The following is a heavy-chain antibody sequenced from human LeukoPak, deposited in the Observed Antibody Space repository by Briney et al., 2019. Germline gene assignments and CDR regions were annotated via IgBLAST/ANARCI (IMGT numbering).Heavy chain of an antibody. V-gene: IGHV3-30*18. J-gene: IGHJ4*02. CDR3: AKEGGYYGSGVVYFDY. CDR2: ISYDGSNK. Sequence: GGSLRLSCAASGFTLSSYGMHWVRQAPGKGLAWVAVISYDGSNKYYADSVKGRFTISRDNSKNTLYLQMNSLRAEDTAVYYCAKEGGYYGSGVVYFDYWGQGTLVTVSS. D-gene: IGHD3-10*01. CDR1: GFTLSSYG.